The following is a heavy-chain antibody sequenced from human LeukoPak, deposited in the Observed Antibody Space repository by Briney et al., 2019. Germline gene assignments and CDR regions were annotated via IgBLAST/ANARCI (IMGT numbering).Heavy chain of an antibody. D-gene: IGHD5-12*01. V-gene: IGHV3-30*03. J-gene: IGHJ3*01. CDR1: GFTFSSYG. CDR2: ISYDGSNK. CDR3: ARVKEASAFDV. Sequence: GGSLRRSCAASGFTFSSYGMHWVRQAPGKGLEWVAVISYDGSNKYYADSVKGRFTISRDNAKNSLYLQMNSLRAEDTAVYYCARVKEASAFDVWGQGTMVTVSS.